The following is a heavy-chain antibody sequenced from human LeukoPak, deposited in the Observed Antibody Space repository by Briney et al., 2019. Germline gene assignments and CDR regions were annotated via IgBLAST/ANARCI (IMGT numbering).Heavy chain of an antibody. V-gene: IGHV1-18*01. CDR3: ARVLGDITIFGVVIIPHYFDY. Sequence: ASVKVSCKASGYTFTSYGISWVRQAPGQGLEWMGWISAYNGNTNYAQKLQGRVTMTTDTSTSTAYMELRSLRSDNTAVYYCARVLGDITIFGVVIIPHYFDYWGQGTLVTVSS. D-gene: IGHD3-3*01. CDR2: ISAYNGNT. J-gene: IGHJ4*02. CDR1: GYTFTSYG.